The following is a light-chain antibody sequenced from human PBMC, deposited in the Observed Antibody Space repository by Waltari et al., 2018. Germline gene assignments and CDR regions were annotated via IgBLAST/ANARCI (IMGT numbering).Light chain of an antibody. CDR1: GSNLGARYC. CDR3: QSFDTSLSVV. V-gene: IGLV1-40*01. CDR2: GVN. J-gene: IGLJ2*01. Sequence: QSVLTQPPSVSGAPGQRFTIPCTGSGSNLGARYCTHWYHQLPGKAPRLLIYGVNTRPLGVPDRFFGSQSGTSASLAITGLQPEDEGDYYCQSFDTSLSVVFGGGTKLTVL.